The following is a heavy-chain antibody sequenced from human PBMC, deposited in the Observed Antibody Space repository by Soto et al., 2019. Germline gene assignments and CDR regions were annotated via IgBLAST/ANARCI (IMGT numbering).Heavy chain of an antibody. D-gene: IGHD6-6*01. CDR2: IYPGDSDT. Sequence: LGESLKISCKGSGYSFTSYWIGWGRQMPGKGLEWMGIIYPGDSDTRYSPSFQGQVTISADKSISTAYLQWSSLKASDTAMYYCARQGSSSSMYYYYGMDVWGQGTTVPVSS. V-gene: IGHV5-51*01. CDR3: ARQGSSSSMYYYYGMDV. J-gene: IGHJ6*02. CDR1: GYSFTSYW.